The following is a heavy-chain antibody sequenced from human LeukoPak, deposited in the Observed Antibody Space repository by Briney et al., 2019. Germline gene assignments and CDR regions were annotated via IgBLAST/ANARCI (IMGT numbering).Heavy chain of an antibody. Sequence: GASVKVSCKASGYTFTSYAMHWVRQAPGQRLEWMGWINAGNGNTKYSQKFQGRVTITRDTSASTAYMELRSLRSDDTAVYYCARDNWEDIAVVPAATPFDYWGQGTLVTVSS. J-gene: IGHJ4*02. V-gene: IGHV1-3*01. CDR2: INAGNGNT. D-gene: IGHD2-2*01. CDR1: GYTFTSYA. CDR3: ARDNWEDIAVVPAATPFDY.